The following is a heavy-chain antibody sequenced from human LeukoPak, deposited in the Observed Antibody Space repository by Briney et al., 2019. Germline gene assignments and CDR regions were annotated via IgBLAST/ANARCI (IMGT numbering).Heavy chain of an antibody. J-gene: IGHJ6*02. Sequence: ASVKVSCKVSGYTLTELSMHWVRQAPGKGLEWMGGFDPEDGETIYAQKFQGRVTVTEDTSTDTAYMELSSLRSEDTAVYYCATHDFWSGYGMDVWGQGTTVTVSS. CDR1: GYTLTELS. D-gene: IGHD3-3*01. CDR2: FDPEDGET. V-gene: IGHV1-24*01. CDR3: ATHDFWSGYGMDV.